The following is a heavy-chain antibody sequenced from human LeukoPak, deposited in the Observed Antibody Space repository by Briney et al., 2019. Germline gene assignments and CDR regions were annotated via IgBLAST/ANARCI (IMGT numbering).Heavy chain of an antibody. CDR2: IYYSGST. CDR3: ARLYYYDSSGYSSGDY. V-gene: IGHV4-59*01. CDR1: GGSISSYY. J-gene: IGHJ4*02. Sequence: SEPLTLPCTVSGGSISSYYWSWIRPPPGKGLEWIGYIYYSGSTNYNPSLKSRVTISVDTSKNQFSLKLSSVTAADTAVYYCARLYYYDSSGYSSGDYWGQGTLVTVSS. D-gene: IGHD3-22*01.